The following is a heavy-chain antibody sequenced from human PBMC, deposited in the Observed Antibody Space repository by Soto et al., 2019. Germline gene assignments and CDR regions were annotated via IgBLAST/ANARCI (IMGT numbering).Heavy chain of an antibody. CDR1: GVSFIGYA. D-gene: IGHD2-2*01. V-gene: IGHV1-69*13. CDR3: ASASSTSWLYYFDY. Sequence: AASVKVSFKASGVSFIGYAFSWVRQAPGQGLEWMGGIMPLFGKPDYAQKFQGRVTITADESTSTTYMELSSLRSEDTALYFCASASSTSWLYYFDYWGQGTRVTVSS. CDR2: IMPLFGKP. J-gene: IGHJ4*02.